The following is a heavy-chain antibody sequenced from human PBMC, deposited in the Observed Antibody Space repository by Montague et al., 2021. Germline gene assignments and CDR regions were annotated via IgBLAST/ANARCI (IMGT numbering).Heavy chain of an antibody. CDR1: GGSISSTSHY. CDR3: ARARITGTTTPLDY. J-gene: IGHJ4*02. CDR2: FYSGGNT. Sequence: SETLSLTCTVSGGSISSTSHYWDWIRQPPGKGLEWIGTFYSGGNTYYNPALKSRVSIPADTSNNQFSLKLHSVTAADTAVYFCARARITGTTTPLDYWGQGTLVIVSS. V-gene: IGHV4-39*01. D-gene: IGHD1/OR15-1a*01.